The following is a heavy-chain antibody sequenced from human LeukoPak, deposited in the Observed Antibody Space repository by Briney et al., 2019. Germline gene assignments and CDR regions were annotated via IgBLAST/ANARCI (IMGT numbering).Heavy chain of an antibody. CDR1: GYTFTGYY. CDR2: ISAYNGNT. J-gene: IGHJ5*02. V-gene: IGHV1-18*04. D-gene: IGHD1-7*01. CDR3: ARDSGLELGVENWFDP. Sequence: ASVKVSCKASGYTFTGYYMHWVRQAPGQGLEWMGWISAYNGNTSYAQKLQGRVTMTTDTSTSTAYMELRSLRSDDTAVYYCARDSGLELGVENWFDPWGQGTLVTVSS.